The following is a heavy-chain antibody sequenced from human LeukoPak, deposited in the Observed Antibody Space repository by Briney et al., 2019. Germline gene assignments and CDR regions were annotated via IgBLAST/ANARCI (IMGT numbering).Heavy chain of an antibody. V-gene: IGHV4-4*02. CDR2: IYHSGST. CDR1: GGSISSSNW. J-gene: IGHJ4*02. CDR3: ARGSAIAVAGSLDY. D-gene: IGHD6-19*01. Sequence: SETLSLTCAVSGGSISSSNWWSWVRQPPGKGLEWIGEIYHSGSTNYNPSLKSRVTISVDKSKNQFSLKLGSVTAADTAVYYCARGSAIAVAGSLDYWGQGTLVTVSS.